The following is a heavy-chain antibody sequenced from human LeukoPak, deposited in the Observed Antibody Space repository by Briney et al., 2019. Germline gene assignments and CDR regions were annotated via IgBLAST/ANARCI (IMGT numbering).Heavy chain of an antibody. CDR3: ARGPYIAARLVNWFDP. D-gene: IGHD6-6*01. J-gene: IGHJ5*02. CDR1: GGSFSGYY. V-gene: IGHV4-34*01. CDR2: INHSGST. Sequence: SETLSLTCAVYGGSFSGYYWSWIPQPPGKGLEWIGEINHSGSTNYNPSLKSRVTISVDTSKNQFSLKLSSVTAADTAVYYCARGPYIAARLVNWFDPWGQGTLVTVSS.